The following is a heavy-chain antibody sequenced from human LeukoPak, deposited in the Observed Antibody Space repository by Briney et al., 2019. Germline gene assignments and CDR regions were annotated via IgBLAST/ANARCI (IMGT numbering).Heavy chain of an antibody. D-gene: IGHD3-16*01. CDR2: IDTSGYSI. V-gene: IGHV3-11*01. CDR1: GFKFSCYY. CDR3: ARGHYGLDY. Sequence: PGGSLRLSCAASGFKFSCYYMSWIRQAPGKGLEWVSYIDTSGYSIYYADSVKGRFTISRDNARNSVYLQMNSLRADDTAVYYCARGHYGLDYWGQGTLVTVSS. J-gene: IGHJ4*02.